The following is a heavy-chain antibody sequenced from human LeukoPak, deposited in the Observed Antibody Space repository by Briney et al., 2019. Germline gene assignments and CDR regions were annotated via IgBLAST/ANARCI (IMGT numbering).Heavy chain of an antibody. V-gene: IGHV4-61*02. CDR2: IYTSGST. CDR1: GGSISSGSYY. Sequence: PSETLSLTCTVSGGSISSGSYYWSWIRQPAGKGLEWIGRIYTSGSTNYNPSLKSRVTISVDTSKNQFSLKLSSVTAADTAVYYCARDQNCQYYDFWSGYYNWFDPWGQGTLVTVSS. CDR3: ARDQNCQYYDFWSGYYNWFDP. D-gene: IGHD3-3*01. J-gene: IGHJ5*02.